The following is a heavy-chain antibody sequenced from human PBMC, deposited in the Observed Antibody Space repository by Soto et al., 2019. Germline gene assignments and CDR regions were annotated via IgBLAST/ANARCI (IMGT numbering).Heavy chain of an antibody. J-gene: IGHJ6*02. CDR1: GFTFSSYW. Sequence: GGSLRLSCAASGFTFSSYWMSWVRQAPGKGLEWVANIKQDGSEKYYVDSVKGRFTISRDNAKNSLYLQMNSLRAEDTAVYYCARDRSGSYYAAVYHYYGMDVWGQGTTVTVSS. CDR2: IKQDGSEK. D-gene: IGHD1-26*01. V-gene: IGHV3-7*05. CDR3: ARDRSGSYYAAVYHYYGMDV.